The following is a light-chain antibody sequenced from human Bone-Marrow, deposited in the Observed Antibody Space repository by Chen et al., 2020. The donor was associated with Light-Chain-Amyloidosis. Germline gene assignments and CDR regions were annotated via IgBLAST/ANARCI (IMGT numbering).Light chain of an antibody. CDR1: VLPTKY. J-gene: IGLJ2*01. CDR3: QSADSSGTYEVI. CDR2: RDT. V-gene: IGLV3-25*03. Sequence: SHELTQPPSVSVSPGQTARITCSRDVLPTKYAYWYQQKPGQAPVLVIHRDTERPSGISERFSGSSSGTTATLTISGVQAEDEADYHCQSADSSGTYEVIFGGGTKLTVL.